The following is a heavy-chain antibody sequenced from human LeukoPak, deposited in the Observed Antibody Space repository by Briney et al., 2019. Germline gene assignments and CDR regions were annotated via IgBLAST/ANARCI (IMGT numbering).Heavy chain of an antibody. V-gene: IGHV3-9*01. CDR2: ISWNSSSI. CDR1: GFTFDDYA. CDR3: AKELLHYDILTGTTPYYYGMDV. Sequence: PGGSLRLSCAASGFTFDDYAMHWVRQAPGKGLEWVSGISWNSSSIGYADSVKGRFTISRDNAKNSLYLQMNSLRAEDTALYYCAKELLHYDILTGTTPYYYGMDVWGQGTTVTVSS. D-gene: IGHD3-9*01. J-gene: IGHJ6*02.